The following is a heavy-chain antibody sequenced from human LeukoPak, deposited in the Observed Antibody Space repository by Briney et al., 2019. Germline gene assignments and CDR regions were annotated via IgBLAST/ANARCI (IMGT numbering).Heavy chain of an antibody. D-gene: IGHD1-1*01. Sequence: GASVKVSCKASGGTFSSYAISWVRQAPGQGLEWMGGIIPIFGTANYAQKFQGRVTITADESTSTAYMELSSLRSEDTAVYYCARDHQPDSGFDYWGQGTLVTVSS. CDR1: GGTFSSYA. CDR2: IIPIFGTA. J-gene: IGHJ4*02. V-gene: IGHV1-69*13. CDR3: ARDHQPDSGFDY.